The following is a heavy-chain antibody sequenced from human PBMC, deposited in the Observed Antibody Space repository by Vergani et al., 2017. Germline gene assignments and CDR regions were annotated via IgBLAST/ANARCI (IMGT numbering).Heavy chain of an antibody. CDR3: TRSECSGTTCYGHYFDL. CDR1: GTSISGSSDY. V-gene: IGHV3-66*02. Sequence: LQLQESGPGLLKPSETLSLTCSVSGTSISGSSDYWGWIRQPPGKGLEWVSVIKSDGRTSYAESVRGRFTISRDTSRNAVYLQMNILRVEDTGVYYCTRSECSGTTCYGHYFDLWGHGILVTVSS. D-gene: IGHD2-15*01. CDR2: IKSDGRT. J-gene: IGHJ4*01.